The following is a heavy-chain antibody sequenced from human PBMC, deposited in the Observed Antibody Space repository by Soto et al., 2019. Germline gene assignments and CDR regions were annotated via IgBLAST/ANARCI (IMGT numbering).Heavy chain of an antibody. Sequence: QVQLVESGGGVVQPGRSLRLSCAASGFTFSSYAMHWVRQAPGKGLEWVAVISYDGSNKYYADSVKGRFTISRDNSKNTLYLQMNSLSAEDTAVYYCARDRPRAAYYYGMDVWGQGTTVTVSS. CDR3: ARDRPRAAYYYGMDV. J-gene: IGHJ6*02. D-gene: IGHD6-13*01. CDR2: ISYDGSNK. CDR1: GFTFSSYA. V-gene: IGHV3-30-3*01.